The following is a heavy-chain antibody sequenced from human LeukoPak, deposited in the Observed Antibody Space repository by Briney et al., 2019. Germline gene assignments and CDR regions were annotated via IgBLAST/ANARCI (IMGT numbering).Heavy chain of an antibody. Sequence: SETLSLTCAVYGGSFSGYYWSWIRQPPGKGLEWIGEMNHSGSTNYNPSLKSRVTISVDTSKNQFSLKLSSVTAADTAVYYCARSSGLERPYYFDYWGQGTLVTVSS. D-gene: IGHD6-6*01. CDR1: GGSFSGYY. CDR2: MNHSGST. CDR3: ARSSGLERPYYFDY. V-gene: IGHV4-34*01. J-gene: IGHJ4*02.